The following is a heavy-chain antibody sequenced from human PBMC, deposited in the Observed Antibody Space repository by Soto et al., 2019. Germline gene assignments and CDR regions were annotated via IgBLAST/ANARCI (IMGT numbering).Heavy chain of an antibody. CDR1: GGSISSGGYY. V-gene: IGHV4-31*03. J-gene: IGHJ4*02. D-gene: IGHD3-22*01. CDR2: IYYSGST. CDR3: ARESHYYDSSGPCDY. Sequence: QVQLQESGPGLVKPSQTLSLTCTVSGGSISSGGYYWNWIRQYPGKGLEWIGYIYYSGSTYYNPSLKSRVTISVDTSKNQFSLKLSSVTAADTAVYYCARESHYYDSSGPCDYWGQGTLVTVSS.